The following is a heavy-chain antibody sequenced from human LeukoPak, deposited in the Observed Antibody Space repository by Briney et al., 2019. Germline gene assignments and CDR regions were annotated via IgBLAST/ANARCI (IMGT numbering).Heavy chain of an antibody. CDR2: IYHSGST. D-gene: IGHD6-13*01. V-gene: IGHV4-61*08. J-gene: IGHJ4*02. CDR3: GRETIAATGTSVFFDY. Sequence: SETLSLTCTVSGASVSSSGYYWSWIRQPPGKGLEWIGYIYHSGSTNYNLSLKSRVTISVDTSKNQFSLKLTSMTAADTAVYYCGRETIAATGTSVFFDYWGQETLVTVSS. CDR1: GASVSSSGYY.